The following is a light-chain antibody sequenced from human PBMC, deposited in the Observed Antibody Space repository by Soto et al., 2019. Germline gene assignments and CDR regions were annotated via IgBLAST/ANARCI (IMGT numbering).Light chain of an antibody. J-gene: IGKJ4*01. V-gene: IGKV1-27*01. CDR3: QKYKSAPFT. CDR1: QGVSNY. CDR2: AAS. Sequence: DFQMTQSPSSLSASVGDRVTITCRASQGVSNYLGWYQQKPGKPPKLLIYAASTLRSGVPSRFSGSGSGTDFTLTINNLQPEDVATYYCQKYKSAPFTFGGGTKVEMK.